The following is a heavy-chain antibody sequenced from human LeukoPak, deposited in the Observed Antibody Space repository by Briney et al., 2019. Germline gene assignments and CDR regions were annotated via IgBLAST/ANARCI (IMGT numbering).Heavy chain of an antibody. D-gene: IGHD5-18*01. J-gene: IGHJ6*03. CDR2: IYYSGST. CDR1: GGSISSYY. V-gene: IGHV4-59*08. Sequence: PSETLSLTCTVSGGSISSYYWSWIRQPPGKGLEWIGYIYYSGSTNYNPSLKSRVTISVDTSKNQFSLMLSSVTAADTAVYYCARLRDTAMALRGRYYYYIDVWGKGTTVTVSS. CDR3: ARLRDTAMALRGRYYYYIDV.